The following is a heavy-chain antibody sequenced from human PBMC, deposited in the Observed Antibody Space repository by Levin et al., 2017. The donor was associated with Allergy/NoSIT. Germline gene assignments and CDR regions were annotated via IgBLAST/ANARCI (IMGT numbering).Heavy chain of an antibody. Sequence: GESLKISCAASGFIFSSYAMHWVRQAPGKGLEWVAVISYDGSTTYYPDSVKDRFTISRDSAKNTLYLQMNSLRAEDTAVYYCTRADSSTYSDYWGQGTLVTVSS. CDR3: TRADSSTYSDY. J-gene: IGHJ4*02. V-gene: IGHV3-30-3*01. CDR2: ISYDGSTT. CDR1: GFIFSSYA. D-gene: IGHD3-22*01.